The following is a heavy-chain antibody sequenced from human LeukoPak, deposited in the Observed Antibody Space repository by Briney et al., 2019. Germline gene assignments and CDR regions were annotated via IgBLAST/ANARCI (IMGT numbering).Heavy chain of an antibody. CDR1: GFTFSSYG. J-gene: IGHJ4*02. V-gene: IGHV3-30*02. CDR2: IRYDGSNK. D-gene: IGHD2-2*01. Sequence: PGGSLRLSCAASGFTFSSYGMHRVRQAPGKGLEWVAFIRYDGSNKYYADSVKGRFTISRDNSKNTLYLQMNSLRAEDTAVYYCSLSVVVVPAAMLDYWGQGTLVTVSS. CDR3: SLSVVVVPAAMLDY.